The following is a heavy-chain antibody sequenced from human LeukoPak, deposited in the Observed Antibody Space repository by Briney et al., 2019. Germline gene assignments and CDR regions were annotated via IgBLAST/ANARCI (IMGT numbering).Heavy chain of an antibody. CDR2: ITGSSSYI. CDR3: ARYSGTYRDY. CDR1: GLTLSSSN. V-gene: IGHV3-21*04. Sequence: PGGSLRLSCAASGLTLSSSNMNWVRQAPGKGLEWVSSITGSSSYILYADSVKGRFTISRDNAKNSLYLQLNSLRAEDTAVYYCARYSGTYRDYWGQGTLVTVSS. J-gene: IGHJ4*02. D-gene: IGHD1-26*01.